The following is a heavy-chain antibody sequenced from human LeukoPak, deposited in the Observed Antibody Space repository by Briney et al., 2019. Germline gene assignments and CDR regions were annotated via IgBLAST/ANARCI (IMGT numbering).Heavy chain of an antibody. D-gene: IGHD4-23*01. Sequence: PSETLSLTCSVSGGSISDFYWSWIRQPAGKGLEWIGRIYTSGNTNYNPSLKSRVTMSLDASKDQFSLKLSSVTAADTAVYYCARNSGDYWGQGTLVTVSS. V-gene: IGHV4-4*07. J-gene: IGHJ4*02. CDR1: GGSISDFY. CDR2: IYTSGNT. CDR3: ARNSGDY.